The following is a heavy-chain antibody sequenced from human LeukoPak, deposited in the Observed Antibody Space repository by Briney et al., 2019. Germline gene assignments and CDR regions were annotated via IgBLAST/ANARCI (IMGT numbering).Heavy chain of an antibody. D-gene: IGHD2-2*01. CDR1: GGSISSSSYY. V-gene: IGHV4-39*01. CDR3: ASLVVVVPAATYYFDY. J-gene: IGHJ4*02. Sequence: SETLSLTCTVSGGSISSSSYYWGWIRQPPGKGLEWIGSIYYSGSTYYNPSLKSRVTISVDTSKNQFSLKLSSVTAADTAVYYCASLVVVVPAATYYFDYWGQGTPVTVSS. CDR2: IYYSGST.